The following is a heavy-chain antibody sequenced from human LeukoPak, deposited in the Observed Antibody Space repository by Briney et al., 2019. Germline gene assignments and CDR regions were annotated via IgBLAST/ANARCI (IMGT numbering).Heavy chain of an antibody. V-gene: IGHV1-69*04. D-gene: IGHD3-22*01. CDR2: IIPILGIA. CDR3: ARGLDYYDSSGYYRLGY. CDR1: GGTFISYA. J-gene: IGHJ4*02. Sequence: SVKVSFKASGGTFISYAISWVRQAPGQGLEWMGRIIPILGIANYAQKFQGRVTITADKSTSTAYMELSSLRSEDTAVYYCARGLDYYDSSGYYRLGYWGQGTLVTVSS.